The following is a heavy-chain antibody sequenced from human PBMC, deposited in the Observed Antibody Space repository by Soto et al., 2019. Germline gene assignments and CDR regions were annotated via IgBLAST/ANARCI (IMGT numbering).Heavy chain of an antibody. J-gene: IGHJ6*02. CDR1: GGTFSSYA. Sequence: QVQLVQSGAEVQKPGSSVKVSCKASGGTFSSYAISWVRQAPGQGLEWMGGVIPIFGTANYAQKFQGRVTITTDESTSTAYMELSSLRSEDKAVYYCARDPAGEFFPKPLDVWGQGTTVTVSS. D-gene: IGHD3-10*01. CDR3: ARDPAGEFFPKPLDV. V-gene: IGHV1-69*01. CDR2: VIPIFGTA.